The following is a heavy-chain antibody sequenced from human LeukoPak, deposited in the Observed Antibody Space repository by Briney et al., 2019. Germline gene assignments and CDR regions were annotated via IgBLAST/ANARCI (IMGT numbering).Heavy chain of an antibody. V-gene: IGHV7-4-1*01. D-gene: IGHD3-10*01. CDR2: INTNTGNP. CDR3: ARGRSGSYYETASFDY. Sequence: ASVKVSCKVSGYTFTSYAMNWVRQAPGQGLEWMGWINTNTGNPTYAQGFTGRFVFSLDTSVSTAYLQICSLKAEDTAVYYCARGRSGSYYETASFDYWGQGTLVTVSS. J-gene: IGHJ4*02. CDR1: GYTFTSYA.